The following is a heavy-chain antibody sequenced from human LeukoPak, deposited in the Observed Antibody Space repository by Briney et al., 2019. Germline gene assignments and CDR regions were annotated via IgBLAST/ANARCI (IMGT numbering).Heavy chain of an antibody. CDR2: MNPNSGNT. J-gene: IGHJ6*03. CDR1: GYTFTSYD. V-gene: IGHV1-8*03. Sequence: GASVKVSCKASGYTFTSYDINWVRQATGQGLEWTGWMNPNSGNTGYAQKFQGRVTITRNTSISTAYMELSSLRSEDTAVYYCARIKVYYYMDVWGKGTTVTVSS. CDR3: ARIKVYYYMDV.